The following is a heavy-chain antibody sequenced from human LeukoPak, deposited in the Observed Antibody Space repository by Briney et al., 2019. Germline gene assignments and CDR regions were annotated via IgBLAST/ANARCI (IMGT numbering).Heavy chain of an antibody. D-gene: IGHD1-26*01. CDR3: ARDLGVGATPASDYYFDY. CDR1: GGSISSYY. Sequence: SETLSLTWTVSGGSISSYYWSWIRQPAAKGLEWIGRIYTSGSTNYNPSLKSRVTMSVDTSKNQFSLKLSSVTAADTAVYYCARDLGVGATPASDYYFDYWGQGTLVTVSS. V-gene: IGHV4-4*07. CDR2: IYTSGST. J-gene: IGHJ4*02.